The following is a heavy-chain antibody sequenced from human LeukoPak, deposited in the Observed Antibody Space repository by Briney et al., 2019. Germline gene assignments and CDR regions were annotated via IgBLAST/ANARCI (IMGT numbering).Heavy chain of an antibody. D-gene: IGHD6-13*01. CDR1: GYTFTSYG. J-gene: IGHJ4*02. CDR2: ISAYNGNT. V-gene: IGHV1-18*01. Sequence: ASVKVSCKASGYTFTSYGITWVRQAPGQGLEWMGWISAYNGNTNYAQKLQGRVTMTTDTSTSTAYMEVGSLRSDDTAVYYCARDMQSSSSSSIDYWGQGTLVTVSS. CDR3: ARDMQSSSSSSIDY.